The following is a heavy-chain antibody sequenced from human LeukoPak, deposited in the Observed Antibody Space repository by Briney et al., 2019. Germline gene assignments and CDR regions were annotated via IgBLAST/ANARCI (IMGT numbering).Heavy chain of an antibody. Sequence: SQTLSLTCTVSGGSISSGSYYWSWIRQPAGKGLEWIGRIYASGSTSFNPSLKSRVTISVDTSKNQFSLKLSSVTATDTAVHYCARALNLYYYDTSVEPAFDIWGQGTMVTVSS. D-gene: IGHD3-22*01. V-gene: IGHV4-61*02. J-gene: IGHJ3*02. CDR1: GGSISSGSYY. CDR2: IYASGST. CDR3: ARALNLYYYDTSVEPAFDI.